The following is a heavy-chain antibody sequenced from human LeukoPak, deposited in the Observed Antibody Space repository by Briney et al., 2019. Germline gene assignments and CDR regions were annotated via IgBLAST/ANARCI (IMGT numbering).Heavy chain of an antibody. CDR3: AKDLLSNKVGAARRGHWFDP. J-gene: IGHJ5*02. D-gene: IGHD1-26*01. V-gene: IGHV3-23*01. Sequence: PGGSLRLSCAASGFTFSSYGMSWVRQAPGKGLEWVSAISGSAANTYYADSVKGRFTISRDNSKNTLYLQMNSLRAEDTAVYYCAKDLLSNKVGAARRGHWFDPWGQGTLVTVSS. CDR2: ISGSAANT. CDR1: GFTFSSYG.